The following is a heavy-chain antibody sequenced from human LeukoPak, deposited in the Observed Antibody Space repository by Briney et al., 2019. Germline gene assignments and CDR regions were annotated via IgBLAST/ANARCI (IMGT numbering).Heavy chain of an antibody. D-gene: IGHD7-27*01. Sequence: GGSLRLSCAASGFTFSDYYMSWIRQAPGKGLEWVSYISSSGSTIYYADSVKGRFTISRDNAMNSLYLQMNSLRAEDTAVYYCAFLLTGERVDYWGQGTLVTVSS. V-gene: IGHV3-11*01. J-gene: IGHJ4*02. CDR3: AFLLTGERVDY. CDR1: GFTFSDYY. CDR2: ISSSGSTI.